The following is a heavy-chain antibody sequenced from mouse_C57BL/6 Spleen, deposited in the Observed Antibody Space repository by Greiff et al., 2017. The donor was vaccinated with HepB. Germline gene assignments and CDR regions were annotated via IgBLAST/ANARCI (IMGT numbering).Heavy chain of an antibody. J-gene: IGHJ4*01. CDR3: ASSRSKRAMAY. D-gene: IGHD2-5*01. Sequence: QVQLQQPGAELVKPGASVKLSCKASGYTFTNYWMQWVKQRPGQGLEWIGEIDPSASYTNYNQKFKGKATLTVDTSSSTAYMHLSSLTSEDSAVYYCASSRSKRAMAYWGQVTSVTVSS. V-gene: IGHV1-50*01. CDR1: GYTFTNYW. CDR2: IDPSASYT.